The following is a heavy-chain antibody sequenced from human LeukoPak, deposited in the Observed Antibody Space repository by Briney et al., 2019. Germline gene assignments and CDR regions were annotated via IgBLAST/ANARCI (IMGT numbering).Heavy chain of an antibody. D-gene: IGHD3-22*01. Sequence: QSGGSLRLSCAASGFTFSSYAMSWVRQAPGKGLEWVSAISGSGGSTYYADSVKGRFTISRDNSKNTLYLQMNSLRAEDTAVYYCAKADWGVKYYDSSGYYFDYWGQGTLVTVSS. CDR2: ISGSGGST. J-gene: IGHJ4*02. CDR1: GFTFSSYA. CDR3: AKADWGVKYYDSSGYYFDY. V-gene: IGHV3-23*01.